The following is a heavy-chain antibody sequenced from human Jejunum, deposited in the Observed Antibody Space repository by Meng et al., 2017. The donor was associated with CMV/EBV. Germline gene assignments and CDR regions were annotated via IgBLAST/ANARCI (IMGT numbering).Heavy chain of an antibody. J-gene: IGHJ6*02. V-gene: IGHV4-4*02. Sequence: RTWWSWVRRPPGKGLQWIGEVYHTGSTNDNPSLRSRVTMSVDQSKNQFSLKLYSVTAADTAVYYCARARGNQQGISYYYYGMDVWGHGTTVTVSS. CDR1: RTW. D-gene: IGHD7-27*01. CDR3: ARARGNQQGISYYYYGMDV. CDR2: VYHTGST.